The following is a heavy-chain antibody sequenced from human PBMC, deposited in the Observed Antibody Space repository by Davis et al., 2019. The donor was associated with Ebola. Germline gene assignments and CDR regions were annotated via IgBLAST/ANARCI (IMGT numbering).Heavy chain of an antibody. J-gene: IGHJ4*02. V-gene: IGHV4-34*01. CDR3: ARDRHDTSGYGF. CDR1: GGSFSGYY. CDR2: INDSGST. Sequence: SETLSLTCAVYGGSFSGYYWSWIRQSPGKGLEWVGEINDSGSTNYNPSLKSRVTISVDTSKNQLSLKLSSVTAADTAVYYCARDRHDTSGYGFWGQGTLVTVSS. D-gene: IGHD3-22*01.